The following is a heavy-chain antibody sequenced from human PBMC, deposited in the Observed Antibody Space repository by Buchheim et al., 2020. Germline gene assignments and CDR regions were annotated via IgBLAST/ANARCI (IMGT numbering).Heavy chain of an antibody. J-gene: IGHJ6*02. Sequence: QVQLQESGPGLVKPSETPSLTCTVSGGSISSYYWSWIRQPPGKGLEWIGYIYYSGSTNYNPSLKSRVTISVDTSKNQFSLKLSSVTAADTAVYYCARKIGYCGGDCFDYGMDVWGQGTT. CDR1: GGSISSYY. D-gene: IGHD2-21*02. V-gene: IGHV4-59*01. CDR2: IYYSGST. CDR3: ARKIGYCGGDCFDYGMDV.